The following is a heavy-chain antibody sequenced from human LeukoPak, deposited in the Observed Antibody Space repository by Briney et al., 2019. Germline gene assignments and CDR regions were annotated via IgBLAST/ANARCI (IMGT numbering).Heavy chain of an antibody. CDR1: GFTFSSYT. J-gene: IGHJ4*02. CDR3: ARALSYCGGTSCWFVY. D-gene: IGHD2-2*01. Sequence: GESLRLSSAASGFTFSSYTLAWVRQAPGKGLEWVSYITSSSSTIKYADSVKGRFTISRDNAKNSLFLQMSSLRDEDTAVYYCARALSYCGGTSCWFVYWGRRTLVTVSS. CDR2: ITSSSSTI. V-gene: IGHV3-48*02.